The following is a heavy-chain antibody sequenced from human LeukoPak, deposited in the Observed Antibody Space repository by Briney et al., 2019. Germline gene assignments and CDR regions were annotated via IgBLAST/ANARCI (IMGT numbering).Heavy chain of an antibody. CDR2: IYYSGST. D-gene: IGHD2-15*01. J-gene: IGHJ4*02. V-gene: IGHV4-39*01. CDR3: ARHPQRGVVVVAATPDY. Sequence: SETLSLTCTVSGGSISSSSYSWGWIRQPPGKGLEWIGSIYYSGSTYYNPSLKSRVTISVDTSKNQFSLKLSSVTAADTAVYYCARHPQRGVVVVAATPDYWGQGTLVTVSS. CDR1: GGSISSSSYS.